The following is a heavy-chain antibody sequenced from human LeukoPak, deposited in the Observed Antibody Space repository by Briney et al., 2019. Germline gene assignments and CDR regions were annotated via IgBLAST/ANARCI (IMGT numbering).Heavy chain of an antibody. D-gene: IGHD2-15*01. Sequence: GGSLRLSCTASGFTFSTYAMHWVRQAPGKGLEWVAVISYDGTNKYYADSMKGRFTISRDNAKNSLYLQMNSLRAEDTALYYCAKELGYCSGGSCYLWDYWGQGTLVTVSS. CDR3: AKELGYCSGGSCYLWDY. CDR1: GFTFSTYA. J-gene: IGHJ4*02. V-gene: IGHV3-30-3*01. CDR2: ISYDGTNK.